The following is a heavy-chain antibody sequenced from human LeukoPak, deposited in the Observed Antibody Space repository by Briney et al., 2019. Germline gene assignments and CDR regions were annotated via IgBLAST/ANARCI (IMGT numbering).Heavy chain of an antibody. CDR2: INPSGGST. CDR3: ARDIGDWYFDL. V-gene: IGHV1-46*01. D-gene: IGHD1-26*01. Sequence: ASVKVSCKASGYTFTSYYMHWVRQAPGQGLEWMGIINPSGGSTSYAQKFQGRVTMTRDMSTSTVYMELSSLRSEDTAVYYCARDIGDWYFDLWGRGTLVTVSS. J-gene: IGHJ2*01. CDR1: GYTFTSYY.